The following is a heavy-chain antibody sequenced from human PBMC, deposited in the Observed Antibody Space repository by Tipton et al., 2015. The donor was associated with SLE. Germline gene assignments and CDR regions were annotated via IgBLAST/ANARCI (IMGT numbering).Heavy chain of an antibody. D-gene: IGHD1-26*01. CDR2: IYDNGNT. Sequence: TLSLTCTVSGDSISSSGYYWVWIRQPPGKGLEWVGSIYDNGNTYYNPSLKSRVFISKDTSKNQFSLKLSSVTSADTAVYYCAREAKYSGSYYNWFDTWGQGTLVTVSP. CDR3: AREAKYSGSYYNWFDT. J-gene: IGHJ5*02. CDR1: GDSISSSGYY. V-gene: IGHV4-39*07.